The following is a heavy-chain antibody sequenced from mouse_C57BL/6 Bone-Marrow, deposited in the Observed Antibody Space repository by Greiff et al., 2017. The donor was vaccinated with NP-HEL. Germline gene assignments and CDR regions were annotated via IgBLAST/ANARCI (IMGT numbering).Heavy chain of an antibody. CDR1: GYTFTDYE. J-gene: IGHJ2*01. Sequence: QVQLKQSGAELVRPGASVTLSCKASGYTFTDYEMHWVKQTPVHGLEWIGAIDPETGGTAYNQKVKGKAILTADKATSTAYMELRSLTSEDSAVCYCTGGFDYWGQGTTLTVSS. CDR2: IDPETGGT. V-gene: IGHV1-15*01. CDR3: TGGFDY.